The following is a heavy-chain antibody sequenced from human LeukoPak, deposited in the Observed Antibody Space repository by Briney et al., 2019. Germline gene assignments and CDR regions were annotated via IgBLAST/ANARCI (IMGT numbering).Heavy chain of an antibody. V-gene: IGHV3-7*01. D-gene: IGHD1-26*01. CDR2: IKPDGSEK. J-gene: IGHJ6*03. CDR1: GFTFGTYW. Sequence: GGSLRLSCVASGFTFGTYWMTWVRQAPGKGLEWVADIKPDGSEKYYGGSMKGRVTISRDNAKNSLYLQMNSLRPEDTAVYYCARDPYSGSYGDYYYYYMDVWGKGTTVTISS. CDR3: ARDPYSGSYGDYYYYYMDV.